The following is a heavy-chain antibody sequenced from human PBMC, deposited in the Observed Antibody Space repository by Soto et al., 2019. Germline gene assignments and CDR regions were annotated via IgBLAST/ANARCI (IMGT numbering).Heavy chain of an antibody. J-gene: IGHJ4*02. CDR2: ISGSGGST. CDR3: AKYWVEQLFLYYFDY. CDR1: GFTFSSYA. Sequence: GGSLRLSCAASGFTFSSYAMSWVRQAPGKGLEWVSAISGSGGSTYYADSVKGRFTISRDNSKNTLYLQMNSLRAEDTAVYYCAKYWVEQLFLYYFDYWGQGTLVTVSS. D-gene: IGHD6-6*01. V-gene: IGHV3-23*01.